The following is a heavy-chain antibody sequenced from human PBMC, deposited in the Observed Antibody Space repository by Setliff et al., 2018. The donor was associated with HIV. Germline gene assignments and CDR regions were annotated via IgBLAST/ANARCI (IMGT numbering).Heavy chain of an antibody. J-gene: IGHJ3*02. CDR1: GHSISNGYY. CDR3: ARDRGGYSGYVDI. V-gene: IGHV4-38-2*02. Sequence: SETLSLTCSVSGHSISNGYYWGWIRQPPGKGLEWIGSIYHSGNTYYNPSLKSRLTISVDTSKNHFSLKLNSVTAADTAVYYCARDRGGYSGYVDIWGQGTMVTGSS. CDR2: IYHSGNT. D-gene: IGHD5-12*01.